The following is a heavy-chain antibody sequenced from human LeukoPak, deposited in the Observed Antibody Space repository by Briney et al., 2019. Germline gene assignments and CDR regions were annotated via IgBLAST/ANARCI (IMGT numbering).Heavy chain of an antibody. J-gene: IGHJ4*02. Sequence: GASVKVSCKASGYTFTGYYMHWVRQAPGQGLEWMGRINPNSGGTNYAQKFQGRVTMTRDTSINTAYMDLSRLRSDDTAVYYCARGRNSVYYFNVVAPSYFDYWGQETLVTVSS. V-gene: IGHV1-2*06. CDR1: GYTFTGYY. CDR3: ARGRNSVYYFNVVAPSYFDY. CDR2: INPNSGGT. D-gene: IGHD3-22*01.